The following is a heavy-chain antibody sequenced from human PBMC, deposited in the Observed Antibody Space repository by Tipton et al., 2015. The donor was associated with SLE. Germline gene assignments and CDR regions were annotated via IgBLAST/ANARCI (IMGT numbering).Heavy chain of an antibody. CDR3: ARGQSSSWFSYFQH. Sequence: GSLRLSCAVYGGSFSGYYWSWIRQPPGKGLEWIGEINHSGSTNYNPSLKSRVTISIDTSKNQFSLKVNSVTAADTAVYYCARGQSSSWFSYFQHWGQGTLVTVSS. J-gene: IGHJ1*01. D-gene: IGHD6-13*01. CDR1: GGSFSGYY. CDR2: INHSGST. V-gene: IGHV4-34*01.